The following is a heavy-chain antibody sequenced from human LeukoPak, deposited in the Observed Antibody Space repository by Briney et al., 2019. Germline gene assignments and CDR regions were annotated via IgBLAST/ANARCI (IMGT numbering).Heavy chain of an antibody. CDR1: GFTFSSSA. D-gene: IGHD3-10*01. V-gene: IGHV3-23*01. Sequence: GGSLRLSCAASGFTFSSSAMSWVRQAPGKGLEWVSAISNNGGYTYYADSVQGRFTISRDNSKNTLYLQMNSLRAEDTAVYYCARGSQYYGSGSYTFFDYWGQGTLVTVSS. J-gene: IGHJ4*02. CDR3: ARGSQYYGSGSYTFFDY. CDR2: ISNNGGYT.